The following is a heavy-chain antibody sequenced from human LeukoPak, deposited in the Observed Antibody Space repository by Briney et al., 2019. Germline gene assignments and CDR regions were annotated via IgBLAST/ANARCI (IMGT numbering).Heavy chain of an antibody. V-gene: IGHV3-48*04. D-gene: IGHD3-10*02. CDR2: ISSSGSTI. Sequence: GGSLRLSCAATGFTFSSYTMSWVRQAPEKGLEWVSYISSSGSTIYYADSVKGRFTISRDNAKNSLYLQMNSLRAEDTAVYYCAELGITMIGGVWGKGTTVTISS. CDR3: AELGITMIGGV. CDR1: GFTFSSYT. J-gene: IGHJ6*04.